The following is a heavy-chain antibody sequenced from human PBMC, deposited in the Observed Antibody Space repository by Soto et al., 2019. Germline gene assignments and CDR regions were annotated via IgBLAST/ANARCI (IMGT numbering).Heavy chain of an antibody. D-gene: IGHD3-3*01. V-gene: IGHV4-59*01. CDR2: IYYSGST. CDR3: ATRDDFWSGYSGY. Sequence: PSETLSLTCTVSGGSISSYYWSWIRQPPGMGLEWIGYIYYSGSTNYNPSLKSRVTISVDTSKNQFSLKLSSVTAADTAVYYCATRDDFWSGYSGYWGQGTLVTVSS. J-gene: IGHJ4*02. CDR1: GGSISSYY.